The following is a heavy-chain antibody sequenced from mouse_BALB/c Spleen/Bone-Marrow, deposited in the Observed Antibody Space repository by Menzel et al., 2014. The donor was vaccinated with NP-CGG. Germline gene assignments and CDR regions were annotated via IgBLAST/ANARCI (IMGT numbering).Heavy chain of an antibody. CDR3: ARGGNWEDFDY. CDR2: ISSGSSTI. V-gene: IGHV5-17*02. J-gene: IGHJ2*01. CDR1: GFTFSSFG. D-gene: IGHD4-1*01. Sequence: DVQLVESGGGLVQPGGSRKLSCAASGFTFSSFGMHWVRQAPERGPEWVAYISSGSSTIFYADTVKGRFTISRDNPKNTLFLQMTSLRSEDTAMYYCARGGNWEDFDYWGQGTTLTVSS.